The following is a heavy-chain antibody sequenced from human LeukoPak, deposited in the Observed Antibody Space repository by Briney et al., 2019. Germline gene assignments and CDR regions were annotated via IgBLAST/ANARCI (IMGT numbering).Heavy chain of an antibody. V-gene: IGHV4-59*01. CDR1: GGSISSYY. D-gene: IGHD6-19*01. CDR3: ATVGYSSGWYKDY. CDR2: IYYSGST. J-gene: IGHJ4*02. Sequence: SETLSLTCTVSGGSISSYYWSWVRQPPGKGLEWIGYIYYSGSTNYNPSLKSRVTISVDTSKNQFSLKPSSVTAADTAVYYCATVGYSSGWYKDYWGQGTLVTVFS.